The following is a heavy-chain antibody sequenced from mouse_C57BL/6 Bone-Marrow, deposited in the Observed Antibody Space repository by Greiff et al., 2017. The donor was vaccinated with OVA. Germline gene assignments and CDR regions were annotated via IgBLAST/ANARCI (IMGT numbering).Heavy chain of an antibody. V-gene: IGHV14-3*01. J-gene: IGHJ1*03. CDR2: IDPANGNT. CDR1: GFNITNTY. D-gene: IGHD2-3*01. CDR3: ARSGGWLGYFDV. Sequence: VQLQQSVAELVRPGASVKLSCTASGFNITNTYMHWVKPRPEQGLEWIGRIDPANGNTKYAPKFQGKATITADTSSNTAYLQLSRLTYEYTGIYYFARSGGWLGYFDVWGTGTTVTVSS.